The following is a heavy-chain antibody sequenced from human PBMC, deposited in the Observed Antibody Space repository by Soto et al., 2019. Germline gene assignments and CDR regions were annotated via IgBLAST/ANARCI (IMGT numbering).Heavy chain of an antibody. Sequence: SGPTLVNPTQTLTLTCTFSGFSLSTTGMRVSWIRQPPGKALEWLARIDWDDDKFYTTSLKTRLTIPKDTSKNQVVLTMTNMDPVDTATYFCARIPGWLQGFDSWGQGTLVTVSS. CDR3: ARIPGWLQGFDS. V-gene: IGHV2-70*04. CDR2: IDWDDDK. D-gene: IGHD6-19*01. J-gene: IGHJ4*02. CDR1: GFSLSTTGMR.